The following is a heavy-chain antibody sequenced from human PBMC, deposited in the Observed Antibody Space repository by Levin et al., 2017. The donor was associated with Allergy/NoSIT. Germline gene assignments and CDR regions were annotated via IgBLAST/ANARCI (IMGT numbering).Heavy chain of an antibody. Sequence: ASVKVSCKASGYTFTSYGISWVRQAPGQGLEWMGWISAYNGNTNYAQKLQGRVTMTTDTSTSTAYMELRSLRSDDTAVYYCARAGVSVYYDSSGYDYWGQGTLVTVSS. CDR3: ARAGVSVYYDSSGYDY. V-gene: IGHV1-18*01. CDR1: GYTFTSYG. J-gene: IGHJ4*02. D-gene: IGHD3-22*01. CDR2: ISAYNGNT.